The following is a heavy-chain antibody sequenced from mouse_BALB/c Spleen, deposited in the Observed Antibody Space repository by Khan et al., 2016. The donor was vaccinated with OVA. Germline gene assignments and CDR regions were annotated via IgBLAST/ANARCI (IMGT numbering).Heavy chain of an antibody. J-gene: IGHJ4*01. CDR1: GYSITSNYA. D-gene: IGHD1-1*01. Sequence: EVQLQESGPGLVKPSQSLSLTCTDTGYSITSNYAWNWIRQFPGNKLEWMGYISYSGTTSYNPSLKSRISITRDTSKNQFFLQLNSVTTEATATXYCARGNYYGYAMDYWGQGTSVTVSS. V-gene: IGHV3-2*02. CDR2: ISYSGTT. CDR3: ARGNYYGYAMDY.